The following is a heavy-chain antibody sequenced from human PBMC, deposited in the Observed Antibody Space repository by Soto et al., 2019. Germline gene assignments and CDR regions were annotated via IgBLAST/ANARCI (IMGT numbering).Heavy chain of an antibody. Sequence: GGSLRLSSTASGFNVSSNYMSWVRQAPGKGLEWVSVIYSGGSTYYADSVKGRFTISRDNSKKTLYLQMNSLKAEDTAVYYCTRESSSGYYLFDNWGQGTLVTSPQ. V-gene: IGHV3-66*01. CDR3: TRESSSGYYLFDN. D-gene: IGHD3-22*01. J-gene: IGHJ4*02. CDR2: IYSGGST. CDR1: GFNVSSNY.